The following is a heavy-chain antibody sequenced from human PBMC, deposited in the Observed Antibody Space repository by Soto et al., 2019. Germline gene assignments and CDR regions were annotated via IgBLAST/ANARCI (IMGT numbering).Heavy chain of an antibody. CDR2: INHSGST. D-gene: IGHD2-2*01. CDR3: ARGLGYCSSTSCSRTYYYYYYGMDV. Sequence: PSETLSLTCAVYGGSFSGYYWSWIRQPPGKGLEWIGEINHSGSTNYNPPLKSRVTISVDTSKNQFSLKLSSVTAADTAVYYCARGLGYCSSTSCSRTYYYYYYGMDVWGQGTTVTVSS. J-gene: IGHJ6*02. CDR1: GGSFSGYY. V-gene: IGHV4-34*01.